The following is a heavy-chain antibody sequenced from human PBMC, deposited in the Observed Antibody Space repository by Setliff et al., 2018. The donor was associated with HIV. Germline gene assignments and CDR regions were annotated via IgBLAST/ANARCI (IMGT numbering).Heavy chain of an antibody. J-gene: IGHJ4*02. D-gene: IGHD6-13*01. Sequence: SETLSLTCAVYGGSFSGHSWTWIRQPPGKGLEWIGEINRSGSANYNRSLKSRVTMSVDTPKRQFSLKLDSVTAADTAIYYCARQSTVAAAGFDFWGQGTLVTVS. CDR1: GGSFSGHS. CDR3: ARQSTVAAAGFDF. V-gene: IGHV4-34*01. CDR2: INRSGSA.